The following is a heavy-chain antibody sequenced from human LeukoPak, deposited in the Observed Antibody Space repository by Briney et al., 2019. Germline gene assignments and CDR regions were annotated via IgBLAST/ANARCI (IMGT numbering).Heavy chain of an antibody. D-gene: IGHD3-10*01. CDR2: ISGSGGST. J-gene: IGHJ3*02. Sequence: GGSLRLSCAASGFTFSSYAMSWVRQAPGKGLEWVSAISGSGGSTYYADSVKGRFTISRDNSKNTLYLQMNSLRAEDTAVYYCANMLLWFGELQNAFDIWGQGTMVTVSS. CDR1: GFTFSSYA. V-gene: IGHV3-23*01. CDR3: ANMLLWFGELQNAFDI.